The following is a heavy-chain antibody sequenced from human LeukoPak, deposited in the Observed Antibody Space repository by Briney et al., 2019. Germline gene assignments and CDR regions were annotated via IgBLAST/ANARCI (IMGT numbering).Heavy chain of an antibody. D-gene: IGHD5-12*01. V-gene: IGHV1-18*04. J-gene: IGHJ6*02. CDR2: ISACNGNT. CDR3: ARGISGNIVATIAAYDYYYYGMDV. Sequence: ASVKVSCKASGYTFTGYYMHWVRQAPGQGLEWMGWISACNGNTNYAQKLQGRVTMTTDTSTSTAYMELRSLRSDDTAVYYCARGISGNIVATIAAYDYYYYGMDVWGQGTTVTVSS. CDR1: GYTFTGYY.